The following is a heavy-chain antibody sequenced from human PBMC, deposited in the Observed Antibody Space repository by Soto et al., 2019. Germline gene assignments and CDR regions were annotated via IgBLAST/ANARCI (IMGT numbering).Heavy chain of an antibody. V-gene: IGHV1-46*01. Sequence: GASVKVSCKASGYTFTSYYMHWVRQAPGQGLEWMGIINPSGGSTSYAQKFQGRVTMTRDTSTSTGYMELSSLRSDDTAVYYCARDAGLLWFGELSGWFDPWGQGTLVTVSS. CDR1: GYTFTSYY. CDR2: INPSGGST. J-gene: IGHJ5*02. CDR3: ARDAGLLWFGELSGWFDP. D-gene: IGHD3-10*01.